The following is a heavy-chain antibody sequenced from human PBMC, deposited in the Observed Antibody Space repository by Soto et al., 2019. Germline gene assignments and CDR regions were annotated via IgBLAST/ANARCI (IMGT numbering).Heavy chain of an antibody. Sequence: QVQLQESGPRLVKPSQTLSLSCAVSGGSIISASYSWNWIRQSPGRGLEWIGHIYSSGSTYYNPSLKSRVSISVDTANNQVPLKLTSVTAADTAVYFCAREDAARIERWFDAWGQGILVTVSS. CDR2: IYSSGST. V-gene: IGHV4-31*11. CDR1: GGSIISASYS. CDR3: AREDAARIERWFDA. D-gene: IGHD6-6*01. J-gene: IGHJ5*02.